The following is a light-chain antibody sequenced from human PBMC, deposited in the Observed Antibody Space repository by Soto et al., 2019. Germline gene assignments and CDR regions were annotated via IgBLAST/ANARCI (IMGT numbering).Light chain of an antibody. J-gene: IGKJ1*01. CDR3: QQYSSHST. V-gene: IGKV1-5*03. Sequence: DIQMTQSPSTLSASLGDRVTITCRASQSTSSYLAWYQQKPGKAPKLLIYQASSLENGVPSRFRGSGSGTEFSLTISSLQPDDFATYYCQQYSSHSTFGQGTKVDI. CDR1: QSTSSY. CDR2: QAS.